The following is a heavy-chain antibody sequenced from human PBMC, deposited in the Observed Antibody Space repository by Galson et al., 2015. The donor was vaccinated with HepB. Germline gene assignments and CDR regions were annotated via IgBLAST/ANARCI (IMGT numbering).Heavy chain of an antibody. CDR2: LNQHGNEK. J-gene: IGHJ3*01. V-gene: IGHV3-7*03. CDR3: VRDAWGGYDF. CDR1: GFTFTDHW. Sequence: SLRLSCAASGFTFTDHWMSWVRQTPRRGLEWVTNLNQHGNEKYYADSVKGRFSISRDNAKNSLYLQMNSLIDEDTAVYYCVRDAWGGYDFWGQGTTVIVSS. D-gene: IGHD3-16*01.